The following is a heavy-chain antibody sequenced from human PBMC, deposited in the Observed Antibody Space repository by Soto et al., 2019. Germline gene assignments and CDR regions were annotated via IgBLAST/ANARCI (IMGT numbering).Heavy chain of an antibody. J-gene: IGHJ6*02. CDR2: IYYSGST. CDR3: ARAAGVVSSYYYYYGMDV. D-gene: IGHD3-3*01. V-gene: IGHV4-59*01. CDR1: GCSISSYY. Sequence: XETLSLTCTVSGCSISSYYWSWIRQPPGKGLEWIGYIYYSGSTNYNPSLKSRVTISVDTSKNQFSLKLSSVTAADTAVYYCARAAGVVSSYYYYYGMDVWGQGTTVTVSS.